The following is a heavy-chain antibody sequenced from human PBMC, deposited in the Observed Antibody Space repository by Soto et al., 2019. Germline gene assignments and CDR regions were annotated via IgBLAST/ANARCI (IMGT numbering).Heavy chain of an antibody. D-gene: IGHD1-26*01. Sequence: QVQLVESGGGVVQPGRSLRLSCAASGFTFSSYGMHWVRQAPGKGLEWVAVISYDGSNKYYADSVKGRFTISRDNSKNTLYLQMNSLRAEDTAVYYCANLIVGATKNHDAFDIWGQGTMVTVSS. J-gene: IGHJ3*02. CDR1: GFTFSSYG. CDR2: ISYDGSNK. V-gene: IGHV3-30*18. CDR3: ANLIVGATKNHDAFDI.